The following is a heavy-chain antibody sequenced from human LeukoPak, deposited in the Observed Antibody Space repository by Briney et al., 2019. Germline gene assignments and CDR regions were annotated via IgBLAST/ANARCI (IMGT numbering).Heavy chain of an antibody. Sequence: GGSLRLSCAASGFTFSSYGMHWVRQAPGKGLEWVTFIRYDGSNKYYADSVKGRFTISRDNSKNTLYLQMNSPRAEDTAVYYCAKAFGTTVTHLYGFDYWGQGTLVTVSS. V-gene: IGHV3-30*02. CDR3: AKAFGTTVTHLYGFDY. CDR2: IRYDGSNK. J-gene: IGHJ4*02. D-gene: IGHD4-17*01. CDR1: GFTFSSYG.